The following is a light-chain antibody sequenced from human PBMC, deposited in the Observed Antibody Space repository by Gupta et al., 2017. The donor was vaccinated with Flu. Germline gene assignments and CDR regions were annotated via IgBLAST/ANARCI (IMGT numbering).Light chain of an antibody. CDR3: QQSYSTPYT. V-gene: IGKV1-39*01. J-gene: IGKJ2*01. CDR2: AAS. CDR1: QSISSY. Sequence: DSQMTQSPSSLSASVGDRVTITCRASQSISSYLIWYQQKPGKAPKLLIYAASSLQSGVPSRFSGSGSGTDFTLTISSLQPEDFATYYCQQSYSTPYTFGQGTKLEIK.